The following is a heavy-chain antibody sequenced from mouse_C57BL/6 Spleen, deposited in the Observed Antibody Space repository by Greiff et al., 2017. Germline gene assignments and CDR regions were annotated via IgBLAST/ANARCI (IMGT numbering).Heavy chain of an antibody. CDR2: IDPENGDT. CDR3: ARQLRLRCFDY. V-gene: IGHV14-4*01. CDR1: GFNIKDDY. J-gene: IGHJ2*01. D-gene: IGHD3-2*02. Sequence: VQLQQSGAELVRPGASVKLSCTASGFNIKDDYMHWVKQRPEQGLEWIGWIDPENGDTEYASKFQGKATITADTSSNTAYLQLSSLTSEDTAVYYVARQLRLRCFDYWGQGTTLTVSS.